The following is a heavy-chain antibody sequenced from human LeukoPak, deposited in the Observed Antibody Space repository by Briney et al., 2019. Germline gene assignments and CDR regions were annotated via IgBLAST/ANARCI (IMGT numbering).Heavy chain of an antibody. CDR1: GFSFSSYA. Sequence: PGGSLRLSCAASGFSFSSYAMSWVRQAPGKGLEWVSAIRGSGGSTYYADSVKGRFTISRDNSKNTLYLQMNSLRAEDTAVYYCAKDRLAAGTGGVQAFDYWGQGTLVTVSS. CDR3: AKDRLAAGTGGVQAFDY. V-gene: IGHV3-23*01. D-gene: IGHD6-13*01. J-gene: IGHJ4*02. CDR2: IRGSGGST.